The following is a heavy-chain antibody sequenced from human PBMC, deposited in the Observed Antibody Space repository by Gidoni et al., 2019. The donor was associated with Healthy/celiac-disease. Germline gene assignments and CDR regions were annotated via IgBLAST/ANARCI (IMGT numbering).Heavy chain of an antibody. CDR2: SIPIVGTA. D-gene: IGHD5-18*01. CDR3: ARDRGGYSYGSDYYGMDV. Sequence: QVQLVPSGAAVTKPGSSVKVSCKASGGTFSSYAISWVRQAPGQGLEWMGGSIPIVGTANYAQKFQGRVTITADESTSTAYMELSSLRSEDTAVYDCARDRGGYSYGSDYYGMDVWGQGTTVTVSS. CDR1: GGTFSSYA. J-gene: IGHJ6*02. V-gene: IGHV1-69*01.